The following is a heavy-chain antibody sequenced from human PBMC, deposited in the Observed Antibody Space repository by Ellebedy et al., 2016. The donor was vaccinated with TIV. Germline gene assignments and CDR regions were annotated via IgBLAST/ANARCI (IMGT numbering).Heavy chain of an antibody. CDR3: ARRTPNWGFFDY. V-gene: IGHV3-23*01. J-gene: IGHJ4*02. Sequence: GESLKISCAASGFTFSSYPMSWVRQAPGKGLQWVSTISGRGDSTYYTDSVNVRFTIATDNSKNTLYLQMNSLRAEDTAVYYCARRTPNWGFFDYWGQGTLLTVSS. CDR1: GFTFSSYP. CDR2: ISGRGDST. D-gene: IGHD7-27*01.